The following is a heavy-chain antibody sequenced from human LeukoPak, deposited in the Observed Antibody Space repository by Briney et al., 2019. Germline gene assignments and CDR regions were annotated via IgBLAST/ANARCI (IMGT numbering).Heavy chain of an antibody. CDR2: IYYSGST. V-gene: IGHV4-39*01. D-gene: IGHD6-19*01. J-gene: IGHJ4*02. Sequence: SETLSLTCTVSGGSISSSSYYWGWIRQPPGKGLEWIGSIYYSGSTYYNPSLKSRVTISVDTSKNQFSLKLSSVTAADTAVYYCARQQESGGWSLDYWGQGTLVTVSS. CDR3: ARQQESGGWSLDY. CDR1: GGSISSSSYY.